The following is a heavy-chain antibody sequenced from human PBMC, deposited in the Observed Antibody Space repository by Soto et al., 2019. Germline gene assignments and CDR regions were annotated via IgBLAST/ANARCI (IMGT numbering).Heavy chain of an antibody. D-gene: IGHD1-26*01. J-gene: IGHJ4*02. CDR1: GFTFSTYT. Sequence: EVQVVESGGGLVKPGGSLRLSCVFSGFTFSTYTMNWVRQAPGQGLEWVSSINGRSNYVYYADSVKGRFTISRDNAKNSLYLQMNRLRAEDTAIYYCAREDGVVGSSSAFDHWGLGTLVTVSS. CDR2: INGRSNYV. V-gene: IGHV3-21*01. CDR3: AREDGVVGSSSAFDH.